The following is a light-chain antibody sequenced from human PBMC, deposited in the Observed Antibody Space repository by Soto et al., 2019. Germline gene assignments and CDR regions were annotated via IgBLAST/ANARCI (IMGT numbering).Light chain of an antibody. J-gene: IGKJ1*01. CDR3: QQYGSSPRT. CDR1: QSVSSN. CDR2: GAS. V-gene: IGKV3-20*01. Sequence: EVVMTQSPATLSVSPGERATLSCRASQSVSSNLAWYQQKPGQAPRLLIFGASSRSSGIPYRFSGSGSGTDFTLTVSRLEPEDVATYYCQQYGSSPRTFGQGTKVDIK.